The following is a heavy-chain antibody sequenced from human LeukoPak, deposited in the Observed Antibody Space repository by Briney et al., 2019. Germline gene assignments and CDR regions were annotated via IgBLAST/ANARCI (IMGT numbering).Heavy chain of an antibody. D-gene: IGHD5-18*01. CDR1: GFTLDGVG. J-gene: IGHJ6*02. V-gene: IGHV3-20*04. Sequence: GGPLRLSCVASGFTLDGVGVSWVRQAPGKGLEWVSGISWNGGRTAYADAVKGRFTISRDNAKNSLFLQMKSLRAEDTALYYCARQIAMAKYYYYGMDVWGPGTTVTVSS. CDR3: ARQIAMAKYYYYGMDV. CDR2: ISWNGGRT.